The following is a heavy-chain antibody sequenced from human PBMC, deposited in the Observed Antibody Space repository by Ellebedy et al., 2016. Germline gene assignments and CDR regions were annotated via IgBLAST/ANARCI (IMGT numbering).Heavy chain of an antibody. Sequence: GGSLRLXCAASGFIFRTYSMNWVRQAPGKGLEYISHISVGGPIYYADSVKGRFTISRDNAKNSLYLEMNSLRDEDTAVYFCARGRDYAFDNWGLGNLVTVSS. J-gene: IGHJ4*02. D-gene: IGHD4-17*01. CDR3: ARGRDYAFDN. V-gene: IGHV3-48*02. CDR2: ISVGGPI. CDR1: GFIFRTYS.